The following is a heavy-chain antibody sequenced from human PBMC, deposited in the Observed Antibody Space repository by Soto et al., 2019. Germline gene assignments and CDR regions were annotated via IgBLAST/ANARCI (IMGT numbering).Heavy chain of an antibody. Sequence: PSETLSLTCAVYGGSFSGYYWSWIRQPPGKGLEWIGEINHSGSTNYNPSLKSRVTISVDTSKNQFSLKLSSVTAADTAVYYCARGGISSIAARKGYYYYYGMDVWGQGTTVTVS. CDR3: ARGGISSIAARKGYYYYYGMDV. J-gene: IGHJ6*02. CDR2: INHSGST. D-gene: IGHD6-6*01. CDR1: GGSFSGYY. V-gene: IGHV4-34*01.